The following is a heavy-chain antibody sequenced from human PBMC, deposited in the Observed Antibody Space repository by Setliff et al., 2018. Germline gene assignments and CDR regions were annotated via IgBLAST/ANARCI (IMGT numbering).Heavy chain of an antibody. J-gene: IGHJ4*02. CDR1: GFSLSTSGMY. V-gene: IGHV2-70*17. CDR2: IDWYDDK. Sequence: SGPTLVNPTQTLTLTCTFSGFSLSTSGMYVSWIRQPPGKAPEWLGSIDWYDDKLYSTSLKTRLTISKDTYKKQVVLTMTDMDPMDTATYYCARIRKGYTGYEGFDYWGQGTLVTVSS. CDR3: ARIRKGYTGYEGFDY. D-gene: IGHD5-12*01.